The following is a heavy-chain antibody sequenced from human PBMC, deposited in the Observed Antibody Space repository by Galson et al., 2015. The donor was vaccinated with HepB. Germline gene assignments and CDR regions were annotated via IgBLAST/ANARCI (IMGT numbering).Heavy chain of an antibody. D-gene: IGHD2-15*01. CDR2: ISPYKRDT. CDR3: ATGGDCNGGSCYEGF. J-gene: IGHJ4*02. V-gene: IGHV1-18*01. Sequence: SVKVSCKASGYTFSSFSITWVRQAPGQGLEWMGWISPYKRDTDYAQKLQGRVTMTTDTSTSTAYMELTSLRSEDTAVYYCATGGDCNGGSCYEGFWGQGTLVTVSS. CDR1: GYTFSSFS.